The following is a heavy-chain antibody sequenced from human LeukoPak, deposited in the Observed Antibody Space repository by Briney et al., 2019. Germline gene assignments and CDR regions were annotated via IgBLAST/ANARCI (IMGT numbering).Heavy chain of an antibody. CDR2: ISASGGIT. CDR3: AKDFIAVAKYYFDY. Sequence: GGSLRLSCAASGFTFSSYSMTWVRQAPGKGLEWVSVISASGGITFYRDSVKGRFTISRDNSKNTLYLQMNSLRAEDTAVYYCAKDFIAVAKYYFDYWGQGTLVTVSS. J-gene: IGHJ4*02. D-gene: IGHD6-19*01. CDR1: GFTFSSYS. V-gene: IGHV3-23*01.